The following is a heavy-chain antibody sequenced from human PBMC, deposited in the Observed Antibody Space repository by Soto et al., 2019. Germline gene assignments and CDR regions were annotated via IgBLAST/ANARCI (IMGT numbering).Heavy chain of an antibody. CDR2: INPNSGGT. CDR1: GYTFTGYY. V-gene: IGHV1-2*02. Sequence: ASVKVSCKASGYTFTGYYMHWVRQAPGQGLEWMGWINPNSGGTNYAQKFQGRVTMTRDTSISTAYMELSRLRSDDTAVYYCARGRRLVYGFWSGYYNGREDYYGMDVWGQGTTVTVSS. D-gene: IGHD3-3*01. J-gene: IGHJ6*02. CDR3: ARGRRLVYGFWSGYYNGREDYYGMDV.